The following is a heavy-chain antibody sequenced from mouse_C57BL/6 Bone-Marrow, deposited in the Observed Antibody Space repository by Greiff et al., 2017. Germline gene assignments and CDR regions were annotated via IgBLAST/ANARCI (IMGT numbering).Heavy chain of an antibody. Sequence: EVKLLESGPGLVKPSQSLSLTCSVTGYSITSGYYWNWLRQFPGNKLEWMGYISYDGSNNYNPSLKNRISITRDTSKNQFFLKLNSVTTEDTATYYCARGETWGQGTTLTVSS. CDR2: ISYDGSN. CDR3: ARGET. J-gene: IGHJ2*01. V-gene: IGHV3-6*01. CDR1: GYSITSGYY.